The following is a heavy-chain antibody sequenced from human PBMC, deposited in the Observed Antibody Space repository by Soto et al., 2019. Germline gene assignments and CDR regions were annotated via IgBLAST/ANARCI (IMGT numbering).Heavy chain of an antibody. CDR2: MNPDSGNT. CDR3: AREAASDPSFYYHYMDV. D-gene: IGHD3-10*01. V-gene: IGHV1-8*01. J-gene: IGHJ6*03. Sequence: QEQLVQSGAEVKKPGAPVKVSCKASGYTFSNYNINWVRQASGQGLEWMGWMNPDSGNTGYAEKFQGRVTMTRNSSISPAYMELSGLRSEDTAVYYCAREAASDPSFYYHYMDVWGKGTTVTVSS. CDR1: GYTFSNYN.